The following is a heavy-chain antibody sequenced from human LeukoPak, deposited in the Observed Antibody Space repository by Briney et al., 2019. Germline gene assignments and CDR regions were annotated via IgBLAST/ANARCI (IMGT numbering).Heavy chain of an antibody. D-gene: IGHD3-10*01. CDR2: ISSSGSTI. CDR3: ARDPNPDYYGSGSYYGYTDV. V-gene: IGHV3-11*01. J-gene: IGHJ6*03. CDR1: GFTFSDYY. Sequence: GGSLRLSCAASGFTFSDYYMSWIRQAPGKGLEWVSYISSSGSTIYYADSVKGRFTISRDNAKNSLYLQMNSLRAEDTAVYYCARDPNPDYYGSGSYYGYTDVWGKGTTVTVSS.